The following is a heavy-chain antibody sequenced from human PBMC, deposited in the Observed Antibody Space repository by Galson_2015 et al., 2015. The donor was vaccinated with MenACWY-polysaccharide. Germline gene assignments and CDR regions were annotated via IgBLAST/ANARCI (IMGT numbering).Heavy chain of an antibody. CDR3: ARGGRYYDSSGYHAFDI. CDR2: IWYDGSNK. D-gene: IGHD3-22*01. J-gene: IGHJ3*02. CDR1: GFTFSSYG. V-gene: IGHV3-33*01. Sequence: SLRLSCAASGFTFSSYGMHWVRQAPGKGLEWVAVIWYDGSNKYYADSVKGRFTISRDDSKNTLYLQMNSLRAEDTAVYYCARGGRYYDSSGYHAFDIWGQGTMVTVSS.